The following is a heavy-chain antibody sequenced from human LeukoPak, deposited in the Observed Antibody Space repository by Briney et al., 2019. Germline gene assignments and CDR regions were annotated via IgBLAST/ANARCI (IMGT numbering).Heavy chain of an antibody. Sequence: SETLSLTCTASGGSISSGSYYWSWIRQPAGKGLEWIGRIHTSGSTNYNPSLKSRVTISVDTSKNQFSLKLSSVTAADTAVYYCARGFGVGATRFDYWGQGTLVTVSS. CDR1: GGSISSGSYY. CDR3: ARGFGVGATRFDY. D-gene: IGHD1-26*01. CDR2: IHTSGST. V-gene: IGHV4-61*02. J-gene: IGHJ4*02.